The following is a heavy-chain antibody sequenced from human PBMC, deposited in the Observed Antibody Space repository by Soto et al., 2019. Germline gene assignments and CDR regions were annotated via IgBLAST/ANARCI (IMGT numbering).Heavy chain of an antibody. CDR2: INHSGST. CDR3: AGGRGRQQLVMSYSCGMDV. Sequence: QVQLQQWGAGLLKPSETLSLTCAVYGGSFSGYYWSWIRQPPGKGLEWIGEINHSGSTNYNPSLKSRVTISVDTSKNQFSLTLSSVTAADPAVYYCAGGRGRQQLVMSYSCGMDVWGQGTTVTVSS. D-gene: IGHD6-13*01. V-gene: IGHV4-34*01. J-gene: IGHJ6*02. CDR1: GGSFSGYY.